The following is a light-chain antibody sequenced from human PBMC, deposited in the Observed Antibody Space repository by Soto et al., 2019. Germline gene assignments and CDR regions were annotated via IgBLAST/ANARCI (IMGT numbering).Light chain of an antibody. CDR3: QQYGSSFT. Sequence: EIVLTQSPGTLSLSPGERATLSCRASQSIPSNYLAWYQHKPGQAPRLLIYGASSRATGVPATFSGSGSGTDFTLTISRLEPDNSEVYYCQQYGSSFTFGPGTKVEIK. J-gene: IGKJ3*01. V-gene: IGKV3-20*01. CDR2: GAS. CDR1: QSIPSNY.